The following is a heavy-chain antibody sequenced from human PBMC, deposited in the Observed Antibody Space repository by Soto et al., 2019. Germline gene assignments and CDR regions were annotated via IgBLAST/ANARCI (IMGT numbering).Heavy chain of an antibody. D-gene: IGHD6-19*01. CDR2: ISYDGRNK. CDR1: GFTFSSDG. J-gene: IGHJ6*02. V-gene: IGHV3-30*18. Sequence: QVQLVESGGGGVQPGRSLRLSCAASGFTFSSDGMHWVRQAPGKGLEWVAVISYDGRNKYYADSVKGRFTISRDNSKNTLYLQMSSLRAEATAVYYCVKDGSSGWPYYYGLDLWGQGTTVTVSS. CDR3: VKDGSSGWPYYYGLDL.